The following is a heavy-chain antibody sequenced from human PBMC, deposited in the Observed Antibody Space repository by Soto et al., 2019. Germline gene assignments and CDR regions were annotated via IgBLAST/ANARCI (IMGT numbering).Heavy chain of an antibody. J-gene: IGHJ5*02. Sequence: VASGKGSCTASGSPFPSYGISWVRQVPGQGLEWMGWISAYNGNTNYAQKLQGRVTMTTDTSTSTAYMELRSLRSDDTAVYYCASDRDDDFGSGLLNWFDPWCHGTPVPVSS. D-gene: IGHD3-3*01. CDR3: ASDRDDDFGSGLLNWFDP. CDR1: GSPFPSYG. V-gene: IGHV1-18*01. CDR2: ISAYNGNT.